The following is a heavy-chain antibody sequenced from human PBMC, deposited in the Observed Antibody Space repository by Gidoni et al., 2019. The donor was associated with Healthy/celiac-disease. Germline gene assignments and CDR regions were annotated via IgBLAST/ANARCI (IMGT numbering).Heavy chain of an antibody. CDR1: GFTFSSYA. CDR2: ISGSGGST. V-gene: IGHV3-23*01. Sequence: EVQLLESGGGLVQPGGSLRLSCAASGFTFSSYAMSWVRQAPGKGLEWVSAISGSGGSTYYADSVKGRFTISRDNSKNTLYLQMNSLRAEDTAVYYCAKESGGINRRQGSDFDYWGQGTLVTVSS. D-gene: IGHD3-16*01. CDR3: AKESGGINRRQGSDFDY. J-gene: IGHJ4*02.